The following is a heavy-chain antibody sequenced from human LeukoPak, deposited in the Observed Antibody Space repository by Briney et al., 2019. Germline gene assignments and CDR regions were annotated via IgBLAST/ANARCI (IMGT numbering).Heavy chain of an antibody. CDR2: IYYSGST. CDR1: GGSISSSSYY. CDR3: ARHSPVGIFYFDY. Sequence: SETLSLTCTVSGGSISSSSYYWGWIRQPPGKGLEWIGSIYYSGSTYYNPSLKSRVTISVDTSKNQFSLKLSSVTAADTAVYYCARHSPVGIFYFDYWGQGTLVTVSS. V-gene: IGHV4-39*01. J-gene: IGHJ4*02. D-gene: IGHD1-26*01.